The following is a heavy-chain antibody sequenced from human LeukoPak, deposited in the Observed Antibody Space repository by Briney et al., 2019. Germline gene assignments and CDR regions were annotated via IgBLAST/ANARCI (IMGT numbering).Heavy chain of an antibody. CDR3: ARKSGSGSDYFYYYGLDV. CDR1: GFTFSGFA. V-gene: IGHV3-23*01. CDR2: ISDGGGNT. D-gene: IGHD3-10*01. Sequence: GGSLRLSCAASGFTFSGFAMTWVRQAPGKGLEWVSFISDGGGNTYYADSVRGRLTISRDNSRNTLYLQMNNLRAEDTAVYYCARKSGSGSDYFYYYGLDVWGQGTTVTVAS. J-gene: IGHJ6*02.